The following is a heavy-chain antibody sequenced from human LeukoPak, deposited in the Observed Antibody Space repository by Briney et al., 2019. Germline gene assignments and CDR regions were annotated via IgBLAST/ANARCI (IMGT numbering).Heavy chain of an antibody. J-gene: IGHJ3*02. CDR1: GYTFTGYY. Sequence: ASVKVSCKASGYTFTGYYTHWVRQAPGQGLEWMGRINPNSGGTNYAQKFQGRVTMTRDTSISTAYMELSRLRSDDTAVYYCASVGYSYGYAFDIWGQGTMVTVSS. V-gene: IGHV1-2*06. CDR3: ASVGYSYGYAFDI. CDR2: INPNSGGT. D-gene: IGHD5-18*01.